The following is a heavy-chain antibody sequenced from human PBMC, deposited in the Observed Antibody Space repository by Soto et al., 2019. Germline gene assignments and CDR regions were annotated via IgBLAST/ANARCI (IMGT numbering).Heavy chain of an antibody. CDR3: AHIVVAGLGYYFDY. J-gene: IGHJ4*02. CDR1: GFSLSSTRMA. Sequence: QITLKESGPTLVKPTQTLTLTCTFSGFSLSSTRMAVGWIRQPPGKALEWLALIYWDDDKRYRPFLKSRLTITKDTSKNQVVLTMSTMAPVDTARYYCAHIVVAGLGYYFDYWGQGTLVTVSS. D-gene: IGHD6-19*01. CDR2: IYWDDDK. V-gene: IGHV2-5*02.